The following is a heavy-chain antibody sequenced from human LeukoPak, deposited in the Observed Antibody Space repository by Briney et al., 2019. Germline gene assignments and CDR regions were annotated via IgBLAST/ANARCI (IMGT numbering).Heavy chain of an antibody. CDR1: GFSFSSYW. J-gene: IGHJ5*02. Sequence: GGSLRLSCEASGFSFSSYWMSWVRQAPGKGLEWVANIKQDGSEKNYVDSVKGRFTISRDNAKNSLYLQMNSLRAEDTAVYYCAKDRAFLWFGDLWGQGTLVTVSS. D-gene: IGHD3-10*01. CDR3: AKDRAFLWFGDL. CDR2: IKQDGSEK. V-gene: IGHV3-7*03.